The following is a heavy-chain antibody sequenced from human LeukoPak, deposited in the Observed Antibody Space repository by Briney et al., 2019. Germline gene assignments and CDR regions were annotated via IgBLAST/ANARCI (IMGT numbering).Heavy chain of an antibody. V-gene: IGHV1-24*01. J-gene: IGHJ4*02. Sequence: XAPGKGXEXMGGFDPEDGETIYAQKFQGRVTMTEDTSTDTAYMELSSLRSEDTAVYYCATDLVYGDRFFDYWGQGTLVTVSS. CDR2: FDPEDGET. CDR3: ATDLVYGDRFFDY. D-gene: IGHD4-17*01.